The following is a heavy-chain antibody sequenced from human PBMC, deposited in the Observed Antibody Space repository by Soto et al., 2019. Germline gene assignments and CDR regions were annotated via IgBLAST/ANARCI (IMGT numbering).Heavy chain of an antibody. V-gene: IGHV4-61*01. CDR1: GGSVGSGSYY. CDR3: ARGTRALITSFFAY. D-gene: IGHD1-20*01. CDR2: VHESGST. J-gene: IGHJ4*02. Sequence: SETLSLTCTVSGGSVGSGSYYWTWIRQPPGKGLEWIGCVHESGSTDYNPSLRGRVIISLHTSKSQFSLSLRSATAADTATYYCARGTRALITSFFAYWGQGIPVTVSS.